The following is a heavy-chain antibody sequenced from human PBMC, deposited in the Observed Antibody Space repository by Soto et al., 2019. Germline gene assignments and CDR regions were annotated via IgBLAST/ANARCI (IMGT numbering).Heavy chain of an antibody. Sequence: ASVKVSCKASGYTFTSYYMHWVRQAPGQGLEWMGIINPSGGSTSYAQKFQGRVTMTRDTSTSTVYMELSSLRSEDTAVYYCARVSSGWATGAEQQTFDYWGQGTLVTVSS. D-gene: IGHD6-19*01. J-gene: IGHJ4*02. CDR1: GYTFTSYY. CDR3: ARVSSGWATGAEQQTFDY. CDR2: INPSGGST. V-gene: IGHV1-46*01.